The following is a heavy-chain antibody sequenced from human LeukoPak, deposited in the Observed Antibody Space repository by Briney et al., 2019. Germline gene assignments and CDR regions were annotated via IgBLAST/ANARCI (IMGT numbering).Heavy chain of an antibody. CDR1: GFTFSDYY. V-gene: IGHV3-11*04. J-gene: IGHJ4*02. Sequence: PGGSLGLSCAASGFTFSDYYMSWIRQAPGKGLEWVSYISSSGSTIYYADSVKDRLTISRDNAKNSLYLQMNSLRAEDTAVYYCARATFPEYSSSYYFDYWGQGTLVTVSS. CDR3: ARATFPEYSSSYYFDY. CDR2: ISSSGSTI. D-gene: IGHD6-6*01.